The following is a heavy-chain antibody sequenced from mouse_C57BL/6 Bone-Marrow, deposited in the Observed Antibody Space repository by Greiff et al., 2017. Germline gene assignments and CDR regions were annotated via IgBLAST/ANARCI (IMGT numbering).Heavy chain of an antibody. Sequence: QVQLQQSGAELVMPGASVKLSCKASGYTFTSYWMHWVKQRPGQGLEWIGEIDPSDSYTNYNQKFKGKSTLTVDKSSSTAYMQLSSLTSEDSAVYYCARFSPWYFDVWGTGTTVTVSS. CDR2: IDPSDSYT. CDR1: GYTFTSYW. J-gene: IGHJ1*03. V-gene: IGHV1-69*01. CDR3: ARFSPWYFDV.